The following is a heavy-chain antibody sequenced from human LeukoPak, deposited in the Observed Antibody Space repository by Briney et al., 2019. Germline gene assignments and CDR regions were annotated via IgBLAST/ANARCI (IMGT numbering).Heavy chain of an antibody. V-gene: IGHV3-33*08. D-gene: IGHD2-2*01. CDR3: ARGGICSSTSCSSIPANY. CDR1: GFTFSSHW. J-gene: IGHJ4*02. CDR2: IWYDGSNK. Sequence: GGSLRLSCAASGFTFSSHWMHWVRQAPGKGLEWVAVIWYDGSNKYYADSVKGRFTISRDNSKNTLYLQMNSLRAEDTAVYYCARGGICSSTSCSSIPANYWGQGTLVTVSS.